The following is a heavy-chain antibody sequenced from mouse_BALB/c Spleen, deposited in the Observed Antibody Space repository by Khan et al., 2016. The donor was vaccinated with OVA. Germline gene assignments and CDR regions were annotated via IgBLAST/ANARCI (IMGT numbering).Heavy chain of an antibody. V-gene: IGHV2-9*02. J-gene: IGHJ2*01. Sequence: QVQLKESGPGLVAPSQSLSITCTVSGFSLISYGIHWVRQPPGKGLEWLGIIWAGGSTNYNSALMSRLSISKDNSRSQVFLKMNSLQTDDTAMYFCARNRESDYFDYWGQGTTLTVSS. CDR2: IWAGGST. CDR1: GFSLISYG. CDR3: ARNRESDYFDY.